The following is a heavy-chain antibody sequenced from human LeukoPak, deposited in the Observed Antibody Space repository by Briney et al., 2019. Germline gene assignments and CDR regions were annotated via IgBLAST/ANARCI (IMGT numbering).Heavy chain of an antibody. D-gene: IGHD1-26*01. V-gene: IGHV1-69*06. CDR2: IIPIFGTA. Sequence: SVKVSCKASGGTFSSYAIGWVRQAPGQGLEWMGGIIPIFGTANYAQKFQGRVTITADKSTSTAYMELSSLISEDTAVYYCARDHGAPGEYGMDVWGKGTTVTVSS. CDR1: GGTFSSYA. J-gene: IGHJ6*04. CDR3: ARDHGAPGEYGMDV.